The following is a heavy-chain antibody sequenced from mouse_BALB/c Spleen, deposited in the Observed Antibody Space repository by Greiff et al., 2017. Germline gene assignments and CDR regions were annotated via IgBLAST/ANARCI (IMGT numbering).Heavy chain of an antibody. V-gene: IGHV14-4*02. Sequence: VQLQQSGAELVRSGASVKLSCTASGFNIKDYYMHWVKQRPEQGLEWIGWIDPENGDTEYAPKFQGKATMTADTSSTTAYLQLSSLTSEDTAVYYSYGYPCAMDYWGQGTSVTVSS. J-gene: IGHJ4*01. CDR3: YGYPCAMDY. D-gene: IGHD2-12*01. CDR1: GFNIKDYY. CDR2: IDPENGDT.